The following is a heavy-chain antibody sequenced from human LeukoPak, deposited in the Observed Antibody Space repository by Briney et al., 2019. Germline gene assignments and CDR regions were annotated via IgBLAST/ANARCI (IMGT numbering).Heavy chain of an antibody. J-gene: IGHJ2*01. CDR3: ARSGGWLLWGQSGNYWYFDL. CDR1: GGSISSSSYY. V-gene: IGHV4-39*01. CDR2: IYYSGST. Sequence: PSETLSLTCTVSGGSISSSSYYWGWIRQPPGKGLEWIGSIYYSGSTYYNPSLKSRVTISVDTSKNQSSLKLSSVTAADTAVYYCARSGGWLLWGQSGNYWYFDLWGRGTLVTVSS. D-gene: IGHD3-9*01.